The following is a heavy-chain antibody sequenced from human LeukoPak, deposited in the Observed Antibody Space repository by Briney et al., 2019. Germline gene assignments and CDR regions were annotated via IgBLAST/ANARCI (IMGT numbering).Heavy chain of an antibody. CDR3: ARIVAFHDDPTTHNS. V-gene: IGHV1-2*02. CDR1: GYTFIGYY. CDR2: INPNSGGT. Sequence: ASVKVSCKASGYTFIGYYIHWVRQAPGQGLEWMGWINPNSGGTNYAQKFQGRITVTRDTSLNTAYMELNRLTSDDTAVYYCARIVAFHDDPTTHNSWGQGALVTVSS. D-gene: IGHD1-26*01. J-gene: IGHJ5*02.